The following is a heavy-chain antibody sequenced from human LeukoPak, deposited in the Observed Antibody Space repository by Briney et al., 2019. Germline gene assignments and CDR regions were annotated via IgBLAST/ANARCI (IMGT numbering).Heavy chain of an antibody. D-gene: IGHD3-10*01. CDR3: AKDSYVSGRPLHTFDV. V-gene: IGHV3-23*01. Sequence: GGSLRLSCAASGFTFAIHAMTWVRQAPGKGREWGSGFIGDGASTHYAESVKGQFTISRDNYQNTLFLQMNSLRVEDTAIYYCAKDSYVSGRPLHTFDVWGQGTMVTVSS. J-gene: IGHJ3*01. CDR1: GFTFAIHA. CDR2: FIGDGAST.